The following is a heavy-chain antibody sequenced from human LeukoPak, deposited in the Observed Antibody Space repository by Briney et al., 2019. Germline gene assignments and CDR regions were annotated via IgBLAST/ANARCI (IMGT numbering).Heavy chain of an antibody. J-gene: IGHJ4*02. Sequence: ASVKISCKVSGYTFIDYYMHWVQQAPGKGREWMGLVDPEDSETIYAEKFQGRVTITADTSTDTAYMELSSLRSEDTAVYYCATGLGSGYPEYYFDYWGQGTLVTVSS. D-gene: IGHD3-22*01. V-gene: IGHV1-69-2*01. CDR3: ATGLGSGYPEYYFDY. CDR2: VDPEDSET. CDR1: GYTFIDYY.